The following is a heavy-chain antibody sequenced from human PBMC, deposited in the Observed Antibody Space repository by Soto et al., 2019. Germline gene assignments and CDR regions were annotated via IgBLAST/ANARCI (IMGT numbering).Heavy chain of an antibody. CDR3: AAETSSSWYSGAFDI. V-gene: IGHV4-30-4*01. J-gene: IGHJ3*02. D-gene: IGHD6-13*01. CDR2: IYYSGST. CDR1: GGSISSGDYY. Sequence: KPSETLSLTCTVSGGSISSGDYYWSWIRQPPGKGLEWIGYIYYSGSTYYNPSLKSRVTISVDTSKNQFSLKLSSVTAADTAVYYCAAETSSSWYSGAFDIWGQGTMVTVSS.